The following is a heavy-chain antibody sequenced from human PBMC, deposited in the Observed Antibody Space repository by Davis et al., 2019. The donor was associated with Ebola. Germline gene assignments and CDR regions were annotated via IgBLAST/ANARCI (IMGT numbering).Heavy chain of an antibody. D-gene: IGHD3-3*01. V-gene: IGHV3-23*01. J-gene: IGHJ6*04. Sequence: GESLKISCAASGFTFGYYVMSWVRQVPGKGLEWVSGISASGGTTYDAASVKGRFTISRDNSNSTLYLQMNSLRAEDTAVYYCARSGLSFGVVKYHYGMDVWGKGTTVTVSS. CDR2: ISASGGTT. CDR1: GFTFGYYV. CDR3: ARSGLSFGVVKYHYGMDV.